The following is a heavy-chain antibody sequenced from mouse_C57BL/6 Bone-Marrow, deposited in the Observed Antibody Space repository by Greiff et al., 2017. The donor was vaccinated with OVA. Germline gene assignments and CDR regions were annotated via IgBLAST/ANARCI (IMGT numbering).Heavy chain of an antibody. D-gene: IGHD3-2*02. CDR1: GYTFTEYT. J-gene: IGHJ3*01. V-gene: IGHV1-62-2*01. CDR3: ARQDSSGYRFAY. CDR2: FYPGSGSI. Sequence: VKLMESGAELVKPGASVKLSCKASGYTFTEYTIHWVKQRSGQGLEWIGWFYPGSGSIKYNEKFKDKATLTADKSSSTVYMELSRLTSEDSAVYFCARQDSSGYRFAYWGQGTLVTVSA.